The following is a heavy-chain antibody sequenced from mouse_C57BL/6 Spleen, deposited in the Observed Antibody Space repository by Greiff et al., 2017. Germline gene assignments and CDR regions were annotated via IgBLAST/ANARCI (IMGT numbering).Heavy chain of an antibody. V-gene: IGHV10-3*01. Sequence: EPGGGLVQPKGSLKLSCAASGFTFNTYAMHWVRQAPGKGWEWVARIRSKSSNYATYYADSEKDRFTISRDDTQSMLYLQMNNLKTGDAAMYYCVGDRAIYYGSSYWYFDVWGTGTTVTVSS. CDR2: IRSKSSNYAT. D-gene: IGHD1-1*01. CDR1: GFTFNTYA. CDR3: VGDRAIYYGSSYWYFDV. J-gene: IGHJ1*03.